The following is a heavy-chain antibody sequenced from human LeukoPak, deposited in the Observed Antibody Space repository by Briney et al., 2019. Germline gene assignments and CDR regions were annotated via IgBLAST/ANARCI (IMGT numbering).Heavy chain of an antibody. CDR3: ARDSRVWSSTQYYYYYYMAV. J-gene: IGHJ6*03. Sequence: SETLSLTCTVSGVSISSYYWSWLRQPPGKGLEWIGNIFYSGSTNYNPSLKSRVTISVDTSKNQFSLMLSSVTAADTAVYYCARDSRVWSSTQYYYYYYMAVWGKGTTVTVSS. CDR2: IFYSGST. CDR1: GVSISSYY. D-gene: IGHD2-2*01. V-gene: IGHV4-59*01.